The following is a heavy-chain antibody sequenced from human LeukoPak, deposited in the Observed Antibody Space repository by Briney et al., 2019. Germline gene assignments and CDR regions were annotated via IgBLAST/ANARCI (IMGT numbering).Heavy chain of an antibody. CDR2: IRGSGADT. CDR3: ARNLNSGYYYYIDY. J-gene: IGHJ4*02. D-gene: IGHD1-26*01. CDR1: GFTFGNYA. V-gene: IGHV3-23*01. Sequence: GGSLRLSCAASGFTFGNYAMTWVRQAPGKGLEWVSAIRGSGADTYYVDSVKGRFIISRDNSKNTLYLQMNSLRAEDTAVYYCARNLNSGYYYYIDYWGQGTLVTVSS.